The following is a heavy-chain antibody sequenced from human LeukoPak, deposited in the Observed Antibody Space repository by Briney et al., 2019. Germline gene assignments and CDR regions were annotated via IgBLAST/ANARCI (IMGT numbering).Heavy chain of an antibody. CDR1: GGSISSGSYY. D-gene: IGHD3-10*01. CDR3: ARGFRDLGSGSLMPYYFDY. V-gene: IGHV4-61*02. J-gene: IGHJ4*02. CDR2: IYTSGST. Sequence: SQTLSLTCTVSGGSISSGSYYWSWIRQPAGKGLEWIGRIYTSGSTNYNPSLKSRVTISVDTSKNQFSLKLSSVTAADTAVYYCARGFRDLGSGSLMPYYFDYWGQGTLVTVSS.